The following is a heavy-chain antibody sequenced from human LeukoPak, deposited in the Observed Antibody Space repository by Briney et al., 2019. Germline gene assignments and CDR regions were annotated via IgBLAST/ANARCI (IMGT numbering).Heavy chain of an antibody. CDR1: GFNFSRYA. CDR3: AKDLLGAHCSGGSCYSFGH. D-gene: IGHD2-15*01. J-gene: IGHJ4*02. CDR2: MSGSDRST. V-gene: IGHV3-23*01. Sequence: GGSLRLSCAASGFNFSRYAMSWVRQAPGKGLEWVSVMSGSDRSTYYADSVKGRLTISRDNSKSTLYLQMNSLRAEDTAVYCCAKDLLGAHCSGGSCYSFGHWGQGTLVSVFS.